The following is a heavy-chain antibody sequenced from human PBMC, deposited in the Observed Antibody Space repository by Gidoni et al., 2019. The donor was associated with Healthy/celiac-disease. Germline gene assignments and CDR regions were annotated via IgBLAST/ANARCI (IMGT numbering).Heavy chain of an antibody. V-gene: IGHV4-59*01. CDR1: GGSISSYY. Sequence: QVQLQESGPGLVKPSETLSLTCTVSGGSISSYYWRWIRQPPGKGLEWFGYIYYSGSTNYNPSLKSRVTISVDTSKNQFSLKLSSVTAADTAVYYCARDLGYDRPLRAFDIWGQGTMVTVSS. D-gene: IGHD3-22*01. CDR2: IYYSGST. CDR3: ARDLGYDRPLRAFDI. J-gene: IGHJ3*02.